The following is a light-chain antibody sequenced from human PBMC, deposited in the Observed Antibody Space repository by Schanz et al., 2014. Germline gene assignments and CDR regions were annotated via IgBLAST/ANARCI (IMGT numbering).Light chain of an antibody. CDR1: SSDVGGYSY. V-gene: IGLV2-14*03. J-gene: IGLJ1*01. CDR2: DVS. Sequence: QSALTQPASVSGSPGQSITISCTGTSSDVGGYSYVSWYQQHPGNAPKLIIYDVSNRPSGVPDRFSGSKSGSSASLAINGLHSEDDADYYCAAWDNSLHGYVFGTGTKLTVL. CDR3: AAWDNSLHGYV.